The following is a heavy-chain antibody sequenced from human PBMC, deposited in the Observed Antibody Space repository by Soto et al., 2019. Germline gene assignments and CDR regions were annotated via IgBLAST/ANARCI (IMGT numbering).Heavy chain of an antibody. V-gene: IGHV1-18*01. D-gene: IGHD6-13*01. CDR1: GYTFSNYG. CDR2: ISDYNGNT. J-gene: IGHJ4*02. CDR3: ARDGGSSWYYFDY. Sequence: QVQLVQSGAEVKNPGASVKVSCKASGYTFSNYGITWVRQAPGQGLEWMGVISDYNGNTNYAQKFRDRVTMTTDTSTNTAYMELRSLTSDDTAVYYCARDGGSSWYYFDYWGQGTLVTVSS.